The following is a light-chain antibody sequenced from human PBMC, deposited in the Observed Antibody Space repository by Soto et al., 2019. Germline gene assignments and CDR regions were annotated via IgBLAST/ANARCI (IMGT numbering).Light chain of an antibody. Sequence: EIVLTQSPATLSLSPGERATLSCRASQYVSTYLAWYQQEPGQAPRLLIYDASNRATGIPARFSGSVSGTDHTLTISRLEPEDFAVYYCQQYASSPQTFGQGTKVDIK. V-gene: IGKV3-11*01. J-gene: IGKJ1*01. CDR1: QYVSTY. CDR2: DAS. CDR3: QQYASSPQT.